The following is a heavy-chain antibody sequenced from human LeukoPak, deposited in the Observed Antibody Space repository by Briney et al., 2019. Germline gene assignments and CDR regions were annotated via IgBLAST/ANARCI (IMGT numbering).Heavy chain of an antibody. Sequence: ASVKVSCKASGYTFTSYGISWVRQAPGQGLEWMGWISAYNGNTNYAQKFQGRVTMTRNTSISTAYMELSSLRSEDTAVYYCARGWHLAFDPWGQGTLVTVSS. V-gene: IGHV1-18*01. CDR1: GYTFTSYG. CDR3: ARGWHLAFDP. CDR2: ISAYNGNT. D-gene: IGHD6-13*01. J-gene: IGHJ5*02.